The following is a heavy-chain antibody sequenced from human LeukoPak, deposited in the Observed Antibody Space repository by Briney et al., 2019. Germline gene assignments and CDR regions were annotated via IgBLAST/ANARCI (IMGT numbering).Heavy chain of an antibody. V-gene: IGHV3-30*02. J-gene: IGHJ4*02. CDR1: GFTFSSYG. CDR2: IRHDGSNK. CDR3: AKDIYPVGIVATIYSGWYFAVDY. Sequence: PGGSLRLSCAASGFTFSSYGMHWVRQAPGKGLEWVAFIRHDGSNKYYADSVKGRFTISRDNSKNTLYLQMNSLRAEDTAVYYCAKDIYPVGIVATIYSGWYFAVDYWGQGTLVTVSS. D-gene: IGHD5-12*01.